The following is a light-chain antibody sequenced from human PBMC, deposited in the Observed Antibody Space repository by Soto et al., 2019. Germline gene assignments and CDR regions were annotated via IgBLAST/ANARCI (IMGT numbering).Light chain of an antibody. CDR2: DAS. CDR1: QSVSSY. V-gene: IGKV3-11*01. CDR3: QQRSNWLWT. J-gene: IGKJ1*01. Sequence: EIVLTQSPATLSLSPGERATLSCRASQSVSSYLAWYQQKPGQAPRLLIYDASNRATGIPARFSGSWSGTGFTLTISSLEPKDFAVYYCQQRSNWLWTFGQGTKVEIK.